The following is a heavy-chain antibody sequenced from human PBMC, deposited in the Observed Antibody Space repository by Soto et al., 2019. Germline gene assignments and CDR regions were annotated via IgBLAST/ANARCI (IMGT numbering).Heavy chain of an antibody. D-gene: IGHD2-2*03. CDR1: GYTFTSYG. Sequence: QVQLVQSGAEVKKPGASVKVSCKASGYTFTSYGISWVRQAPGQGPEGMGWISAYNGNTNYAQKLQGRVTMTTDTSTSTAYMEVRSLRSDDTAVYYCARSGYCSSTSCYDYYYYGMDVWGQGTTVTVS. CDR2: ISAYNGNT. J-gene: IGHJ6*02. CDR3: ARSGYCSSTSCYDYYYYGMDV. V-gene: IGHV1-18*01.